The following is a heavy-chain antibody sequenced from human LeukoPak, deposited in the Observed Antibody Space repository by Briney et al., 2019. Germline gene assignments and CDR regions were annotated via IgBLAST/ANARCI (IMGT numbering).Heavy chain of an antibody. CDR1: GFTFSSYW. CDR2: IKQDGSEK. CDR3: AKDLAVAGTWPHYFDY. J-gene: IGHJ4*02. V-gene: IGHV3-7*01. Sequence: GGSLRLSCAASGFTFSSYWMSWVRQAPGKGLEWVANIKQDGSEKYYVDSVKGRFTISRDNAKNSLYLQMNSLRAEDTAVYYCAKDLAVAGTWPHYFDYWGQGTLVTVSS. D-gene: IGHD6-19*01.